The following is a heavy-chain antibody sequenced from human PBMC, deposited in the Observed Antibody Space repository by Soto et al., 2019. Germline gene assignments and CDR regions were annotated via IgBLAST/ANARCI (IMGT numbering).Heavy chain of an antibody. J-gene: IGHJ4*02. CDR2: ISHDGRNK. V-gene: IGHV3-30*18. D-gene: IGHD3-9*01. CDR1: GFTFGSYA. Sequence: QVQLVQSGGGVVQPGRSLRLSCAASGFTFGSYAMHWFRQAPGKGLEWVAVISHDGRNKDYVDSVKGRFTISSDTSKNPLYLQMNSLRVEDTAVYYCAKATGYDILTGLIGDLDYWGPGTLVTVSS. CDR3: AKATGYDILTGLIGDLDY.